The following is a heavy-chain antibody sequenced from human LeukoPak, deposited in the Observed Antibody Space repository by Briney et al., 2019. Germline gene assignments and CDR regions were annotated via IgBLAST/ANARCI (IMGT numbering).Heavy chain of an antibody. V-gene: IGHV3-30*18. J-gene: IGHJ4*02. Sequence: PGGSLRLSCAASRFTFSSYGMHWVRQAPGKGLEWVAVISYDGSNKYYADSVKGRFTISRDNSKNTLYLQMNSLRAEDTAVYYCAKDQGALNFDYWGQGTLVTVSS. D-gene: IGHD3-16*01. CDR2: ISYDGSNK. CDR1: RFTFSSYG. CDR3: AKDQGALNFDY.